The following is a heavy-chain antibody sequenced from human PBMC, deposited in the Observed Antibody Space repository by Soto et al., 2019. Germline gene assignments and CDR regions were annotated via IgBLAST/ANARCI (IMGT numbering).Heavy chain of an antibody. Sequence: ASVKVSCKASGGTFSSYAISWVRQAPGQGLEWMGGIIPIFGTANYAQKFQGRVTITADESTSTAYMELSSLRSEDTAVYYCARASWPTVTTLYYYYGMDVWGQGTTVTVSS. CDR1: GGTFSSYA. CDR2: IIPIFGTA. V-gene: IGHV1-69*13. CDR3: ARASWPTVTTLYYYYGMDV. J-gene: IGHJ6*02. D-gene: IGHD4-4*01.